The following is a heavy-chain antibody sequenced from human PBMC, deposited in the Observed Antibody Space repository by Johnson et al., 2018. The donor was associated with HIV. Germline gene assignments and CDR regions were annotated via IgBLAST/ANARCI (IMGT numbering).Heavy chain of an antibody. Sequence: QVQLVESGGDLVQPGRSLRLSCAASEFTFSTFSRNAMHWVRQAPGKGLEWVAVISYDGTNKYYADPVKGRFTVSRDNSKNTLYLQMNSLRAEDTAVYYCVKGIDSSSWYAFDIWGQGTMVTVSS. CDR1: EFTFSTFSRNA. D-gene: IGHD6-13*01. CDR2: ISYDGTNK. CDR3: VKGIDSSSWYAFDI. V-gene: IGHV3-30-3*01. J-gene: IGHJ3*02.